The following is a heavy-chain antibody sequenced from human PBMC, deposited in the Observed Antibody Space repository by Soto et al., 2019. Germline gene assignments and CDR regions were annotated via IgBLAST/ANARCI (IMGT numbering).Heavy chain of an antibody. CDR2: MYPGDSDT. D-gene: IGHD3-16*01. Sequence: EVQLVQSGAEVIKSGESLKISCKASGYSFTNYWIGWVRQMPGKGLELMGIMYPGDSDTRYSPSFQGQVTISADKSISPPYLQGSSLKASDTAFYYCARATRPPTYTFDYWGKGPLVTASS. CDR1: GYSFTNYW. V-gene: IGHV5-51*01. J-gene: IGHJ4*02. CDR3: ARATRPPTYTFDY.